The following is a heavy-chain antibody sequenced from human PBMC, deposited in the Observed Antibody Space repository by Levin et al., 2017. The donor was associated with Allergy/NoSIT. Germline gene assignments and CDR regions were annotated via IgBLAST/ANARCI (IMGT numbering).Heavy chain of an antibody. CDR3: ARQCYDILTGYYNFDY. CDR2: IYNSGST. D-gene: IGHD3-9*01. J-gene: IGHJ4*02. Sequence: SETLSLTCTVSGGSISSSISYWGWIRQAPGKGLEWIGSIYNSGSTYYNPSLKSRVTTSVDTSKNHFSLKLTSVTAADTAVYYCARQCYDILTGYYNFDYWGQGTLVTVSS. CDR1: GGSISSSISY. V-gene: IGHV4-39*01.